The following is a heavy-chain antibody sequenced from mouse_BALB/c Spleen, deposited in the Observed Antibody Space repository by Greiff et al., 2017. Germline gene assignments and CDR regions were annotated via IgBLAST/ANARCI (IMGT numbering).Heavy chain of an antibody. CDR2: IDPENGNT. CDR1: GFNIKDYY. J-gene: IGHJ2*01. V-gene: IGHV14-1*02. Sequence: VQLKQSGAELVRPGALVKLSCKASGFNIKDYYMHWVKQRPEQGLEWIGWIDPENGNTIYDPKFQGKASITADTSSNTAYLQLSSLTSEDTAVYYCARRGLLLYYFDYWGQGTTLTVSS. CDR3: ARRGLLLYYFDY. D-gene: IGHD6-2*01.